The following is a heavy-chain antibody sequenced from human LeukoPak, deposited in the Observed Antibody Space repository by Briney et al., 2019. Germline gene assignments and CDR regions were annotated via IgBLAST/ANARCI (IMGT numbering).Heavy chain of an antibody. V-gene: IGHV1-46*01. CDR1: GYTFTSYY. J-gene: IGHJ6*02. CDR3: ARGLYCSSSTSCYDYGMDL. CDR2: INPSGGST. Sequence: GASVKVSCKASGYTFTSYYMHWVRQAPGKGLEWMGIINPSGGSTSYAQEFQGRVTMTRDTSTSTVYMELSSLRSEDTAVYYCARGLYCSSSTSCYDYGMDLWGQGTAVIVSS. D-gene: IGHD2-2*01.